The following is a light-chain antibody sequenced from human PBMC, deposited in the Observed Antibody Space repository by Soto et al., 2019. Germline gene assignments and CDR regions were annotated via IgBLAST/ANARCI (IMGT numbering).Light chain of an antibody. CDR1: QSVSSSY. V-gene: IGKV3-20*01. CDR2: GAS. Sequence: EIVLTQSPGTLSLSPGERATLSCRASQSVSSSYLAWYQQKPGQAPRLLIYGASSRSTGIPDRFSGSGSGTDFTLTISRLEPEDFAVYYCQQYGISPTWTFGQGTKVEIK. CDR3: QQYGISPTWT. J-gene: IGKJ1*01.